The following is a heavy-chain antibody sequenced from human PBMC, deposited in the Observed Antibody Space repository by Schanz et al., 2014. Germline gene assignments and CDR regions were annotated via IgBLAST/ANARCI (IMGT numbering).Heavy chain of an antibody. J-gene: IGHJ4*02. CDR3: AKVRYSSGWRGDYFDE. V-gene: IGHV3-23*01. Sequence: DVHLLESGGGLVQPGGSLRLSCAASEFTFSTDAMSWVRQAPGKGLEWLSVISASGGDTYYADSVKGRFTISRDNSKNTLYLQMNSLRAEDTAVYYCAKVRYSSGWRGDYFDEWGQGTLVTDAS. CDR2: ISASGGDT. CDR1: EFTFSTDA. D-gene: IGHD6-25*01.